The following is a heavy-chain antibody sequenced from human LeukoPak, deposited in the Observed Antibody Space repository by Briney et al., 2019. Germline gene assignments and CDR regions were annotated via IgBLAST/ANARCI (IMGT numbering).Heavy chain of an antibody. CDR1: GFTFTSYW. V-gene: IGHV3-7*01. CDR2: IKEDESEK. J-gene: IGHJ4*02. Sequence: GGSLRLSCAASGFTFTSYWMGWVRQAPGNGPEWVANIKEDESEKNYVDSVKGRFTISRDSAKNALYLQMNSLRVEDTAVYYCLRGDRRDYWGQGTLVTVSS. CDR3: LRGDRRDY.